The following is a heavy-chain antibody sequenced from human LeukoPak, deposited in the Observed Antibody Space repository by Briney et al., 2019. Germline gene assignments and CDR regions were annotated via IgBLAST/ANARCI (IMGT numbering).Heavy chain of an antibody. CDR2: INTYNGNT. Sequence: ASVKVSCKASGYTFTNYGISWVRQAPGQGLEWMGWINTYNGNTNYAQKFQGRVTMTTDTSTSTAYMELRSLRSDDTAVYYCARVVLDHYYDSSGYLGTLDYWGQGTLVTVSS. D-gene: IGHD3-22*01. CDR3: ARVVLDHYYDSSGYLGTLDY. CDR1: GYTFTNYG. J-gene: IGHJ4*02. V-gene: IGHV1-18*01.